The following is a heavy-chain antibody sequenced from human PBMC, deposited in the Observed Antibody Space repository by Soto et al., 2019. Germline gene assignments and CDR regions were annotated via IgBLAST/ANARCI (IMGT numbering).Heavy chain of an antibody. V-gene: IGHV2-5*01. Sequence: QITLEESEPTLVKPTQTLTLTCTFSGFSLSTPGVGVAWIRQPPGKALEWLALIYWNDEKRYSPYLKSRLTITKNTSKNLEVLTITNTDPVDTATYHFAHEGYVSDDRVDAWGQGTLVTVSS. CDR3: AHEGYVSDDRVDA. D-gene: IGHD6-13*01. CDR2: IYWNDEK. J-gene: IGHJ5*02. CDR1: GFSLSTPGVG.